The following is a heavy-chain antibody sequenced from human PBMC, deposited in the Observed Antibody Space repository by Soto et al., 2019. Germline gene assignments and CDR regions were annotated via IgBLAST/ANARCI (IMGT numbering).Heavy chain of an antibody. V-gene: IGHV1-18*01. CDR3: ARSPYTNSWYYFDC. CDR1: GYTFTMYG. CDR2: ISTYNGNT. J-gene: IGHJ4*02. D-gene: IGHD6-13*01. Sequence: QVQLVQSGAEVKKPGASVKVSCKTSGYTFTMYGISWVRQAPEQGLEWMGWISTYNGNTNSAQKFQGRVTMTTDTSTSTAYMELRSLRSDDTAVYYCARSPYTNSWYYFDCWGQGTLVTVSS.